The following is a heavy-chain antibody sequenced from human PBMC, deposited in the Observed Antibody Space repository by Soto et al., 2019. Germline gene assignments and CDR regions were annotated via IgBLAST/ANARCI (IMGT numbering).Heavy chain of an antibody. Sequence: ASVKVSCKASGYTFTSYGISWVRQAPGQGLEWMGWISAYNGNTNYAQKLQGRVTMTTDTSTSTAYMELRSLRSDDTAVYYCARETERYDYCDDAFDIWGQGTMGTVSS. CDR2: ISAYNGNT. CDR3: ARETERYDYCDDAFDI. D-gene: IGHD4-17*01. V-gene: IGHV1-18*01. J-gene: IGHJ3*02. CDR1: GYTFTSYG.